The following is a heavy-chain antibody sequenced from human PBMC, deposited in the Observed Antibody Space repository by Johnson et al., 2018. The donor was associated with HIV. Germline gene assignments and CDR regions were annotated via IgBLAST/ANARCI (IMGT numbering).Heavy chain of an antibody. Sequence: QVQLVESGGGVVQPGGSLRLSCAASGFTFSSYGMHWVRQAPGKGLEWVAFIRYDGSNKYYADSVKGRFTISRDNSQNTLDLQMNSLRAEDTAVYYCAKDQYCGGDCYPDAFDIWGQGTMVTVSS. D-gene: IGHD2-21*02. J-gene: IGHJ3*02. CDR3: AKDQYCGGDCYPDAFDI. CDR1: GFTFSSYG. V-gene: IGHV3-30*02. CDR2: IRYDGSNK.